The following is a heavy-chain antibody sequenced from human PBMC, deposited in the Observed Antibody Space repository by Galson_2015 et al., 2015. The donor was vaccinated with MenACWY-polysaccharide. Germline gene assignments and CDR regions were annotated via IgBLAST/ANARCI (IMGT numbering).Heavy chain of an antibody. Sequence: LRLSCAASGFTFSSYWMTWVRQAPGKGLEWVANIKKDGSEKYYVDSVKGRFTISRDNSKNSLYLQMHSLRAEDTAVYSCARGHCGMDVWGQGTPVTVSS. V-gene: IGHV3-7*01. CDR3: ARGHCGMDV. CDR1: GFTFSSYW. J-gene: IGHJ6*02. CDR2: IKKDGSEK.